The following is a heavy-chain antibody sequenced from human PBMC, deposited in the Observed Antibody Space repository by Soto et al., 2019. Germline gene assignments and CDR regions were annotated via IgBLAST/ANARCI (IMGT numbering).Heavy chain of an antibody. CDR1: GGTFSSYA. D-gene: IGHD1-26*01. CDR2: IIPIFGTA. J-gene: IGHJ6*02. Sequence: QVQVVQSGAEVKKPGSSVKVSCKASGGTFSSYAISWVRQAPGQGLGWMGGIIPIFGTADYAQKFQGRVTITADESTSTAYMELSSLRSEDTAVYYCASHSGSSPEGRYYYGMDVWGQGTTVTVSS. V-gene: IGHV1-69*12. CDR3: ASHSGSSPEGRYYYGMDV.